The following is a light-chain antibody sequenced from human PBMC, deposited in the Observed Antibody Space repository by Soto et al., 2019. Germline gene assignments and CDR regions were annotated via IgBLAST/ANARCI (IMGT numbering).Light chain of an antibody. J-gene: IGKJ4*01. V-gene: IGKV1-39*01. Sequence: DIQMTHSPSSLSASVGDRVTITCRASQGIRTDLGWYQQKPGKAPELLISGASSLQSGVPSRFSGSGSGTDFTLTISSLQPEDFATYYCQQSYSTPPVTVGGGTKVDIK. CDR3: QQSYSTPPVT. CDR1: QGIRTD. CDR2: GAS.